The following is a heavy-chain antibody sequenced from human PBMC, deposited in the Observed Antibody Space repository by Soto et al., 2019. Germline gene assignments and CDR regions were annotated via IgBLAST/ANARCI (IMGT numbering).Heavy chain of an antibody. V-gene: IGHV1-2*02. J-gene: IGHJ6*02. CDR1: GYTFTGYY. Sequence: GASVKVSCKASGYTFTGYYMHWVRQAPGQGLEWMGWINPNSGGTNYAQKFQGRVTMTRDTSISTAYMELSRLRSDDTAVYYCARDHSYSSSSPVYYYYYGMDVWGQGTTVTVSS. CDR2: INPNSGGT. CDR3: ARDHSYSSSSPVYYYYYGMDV. D-gene: IGHD6-6*01.